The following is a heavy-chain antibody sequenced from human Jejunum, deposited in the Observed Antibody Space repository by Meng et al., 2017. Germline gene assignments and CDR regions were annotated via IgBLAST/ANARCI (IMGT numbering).Heavy chain of an antibody. CDR3: AREVRDQIWGPLTSPFDY. V-gene: IGHV3-13*01. Sequence: GESLKISCAASGFTFSIYDMHWVRQTTGRGLEWVSSIGTTGDTYYPDSVKGRFTISREDAKNSLYLQMNSLRAGDTAVYYCAREVRDQIWGPLTSPFDYWGQGSLVTVSS. CDR1: GFTFSIYD. CDR2: IGTTGDT. J-gene: IGHJ4*02. D-gene: IGHD7-27*01.